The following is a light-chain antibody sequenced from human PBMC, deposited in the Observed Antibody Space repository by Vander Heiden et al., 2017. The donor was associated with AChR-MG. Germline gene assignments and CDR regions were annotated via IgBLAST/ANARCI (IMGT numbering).Light chain of an antibody. CDR2: DAS. V-gene: IGKV3-11*01. CDR1: QSVSSY. CDR3: QQRSNGPPKFT. Sequence: EIVLTQSPATLSLSPGERATLSCRASQSVSSYLAWYQQKPGQAPRLLIYDASNRATGIPARFSGSGYGTDFTLTISSLEPEDFAVYYCQQRSNGPPKFTFGHGTKVDIK. J-gene: IGKJ3*01.